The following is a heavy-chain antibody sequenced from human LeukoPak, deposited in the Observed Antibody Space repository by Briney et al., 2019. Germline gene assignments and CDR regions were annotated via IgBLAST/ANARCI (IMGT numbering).Heavy chain of an antibody. CDR3: AKKGLASAGRPPYFDY. CDR2: ISGSGGT. D-gene: IGHD6-13*01. V-gene: IGHV3-23*01. CDR1: GFTFSSYA. J-gene: IGHJ4*02. Sequence: GGSLRLSCAASGFTFSSYAMNWVRQAPGKGLEWVSAISGSGGTYYADSVKGRFTISRDNSKNTLYLQMNSLRAEDTAIYYCAKKGLASAGRPPYFDYWGQGALVTVSS.